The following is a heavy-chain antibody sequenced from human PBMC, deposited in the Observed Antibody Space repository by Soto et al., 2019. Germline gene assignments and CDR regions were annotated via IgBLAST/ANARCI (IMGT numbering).Heavy chain of an antibody. Sequence: QVQLVQSGAEVKKPGSSVKVSCKASGGTFSSYAISWVRQVPGQGLEWMGGIIPIFGTANYAQKFQGRVTITADESTSTAYMELSSLRSEDTAVYYCAIGITIFGVVSHRYYYYGMDVWGQGTTVTVSS. CDR2: IIPIFGTA. CDR3: AIGITIFGVVSHRYYYYGMDV. V-gene: IGHV1-69*01. CDR1: GGTFSSYA. J-gene: IGHJ6*02. D-gene: IGHD3-3*01.